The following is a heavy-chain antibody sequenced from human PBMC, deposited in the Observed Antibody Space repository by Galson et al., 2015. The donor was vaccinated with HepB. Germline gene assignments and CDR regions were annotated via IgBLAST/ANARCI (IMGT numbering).Heavy chain of an antibody. CDR3: ARHRYYDILTGQFDY. CDR1: GYSFTSYW. V-gene: IGHV5-51*01. CDR2: IYPGDSDT. J-gene: IGHJ4*02. Sequence: QSGAEVKKPGESLKISCKGSGYSFTSYWIGWVRQMPGKGLEWMGIIYPGDSDTRYSPSFQGQVTISADKSISTAYLQWSSLKASDTAMYYCARHRYYDILTGQFDYWGQGALVTVSS. D-gene: IGHD3-9*01.